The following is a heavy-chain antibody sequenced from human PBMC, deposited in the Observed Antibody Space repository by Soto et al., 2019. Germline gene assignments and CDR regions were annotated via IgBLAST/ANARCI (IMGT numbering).Heavy chain of an antibody. CDR3: EQGID. D-gene: IGHD2-15*01. J-gene: IGHJ4*02. CDR2: IADSRDRT. Sequence: GSLRLSWAASGFTFRSYAMSWVRQAPGKGLEWVSVIADSRDRTYYADSVKGRFTISRDNCKNTLYLQMHNLRAEDTATYYCEQGIDWGQGTRVTVSS. CDR1: GFTFRSYA. V-gene: IGHV3-23*01.